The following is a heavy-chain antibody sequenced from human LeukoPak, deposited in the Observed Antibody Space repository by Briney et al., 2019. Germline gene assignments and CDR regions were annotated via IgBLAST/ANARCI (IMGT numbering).Heavy chain of an antibody. CDR2: IYYSGST. V-gene: IGHV4-61*01. CDR1: GDSISTGSYY. J-gene: IGHJ4*02. CDR3: ATSITGTTDVAGFDY. Sequence: PSETLSLTCTVSGDSISTGSYYWGWLRQPPGKGLEWLGYIYYSGSTNYNPSLKSRVTISVDTSKNQFSLKLGSVTAADTAVYYCATSITGTTDVAGFDYWGQGTLVTVSS. D-gene: IGHD1-20*01.